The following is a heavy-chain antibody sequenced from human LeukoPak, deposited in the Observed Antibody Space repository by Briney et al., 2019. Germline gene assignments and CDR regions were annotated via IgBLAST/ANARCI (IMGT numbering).Heavy chain of an antibody. V-gene: IGHV4-38-2*02. CDR2: IYHSGST. CDR1: GYSISSGYY. D-gene: IGHD2-15*01. CDR3: AREESVAKWRWGFFDY. J-gene: IGHJ4*02. Sequence: SETLSLTCTVSGYSISSGYYWGWIRQPPGKGLEWIGSIYHSGSTYYNPSLKSRVTISVDTSKNQFSLKLSSVTAADTAVYYCAREESVAKWRWGFFDYWGQGTLVTVSS.